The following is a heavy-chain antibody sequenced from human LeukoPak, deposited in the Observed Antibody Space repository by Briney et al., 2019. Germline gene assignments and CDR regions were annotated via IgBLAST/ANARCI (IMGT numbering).Heavy chain of an antibody. D-gene: IGHD3-3*01. J-gene: IGHJ4*02. Sequence: ASVKVSCKASGYTFTSYGISWVRQAPGQGLEWMGWISAYNGNTNYAQKLQGRVTMTTDTSTSTGYMELRSLRSDDTAVYYCARDLYYDFWSGQYYFDYWGQGTLVTVSS. CDR2: ISAYNGNT. CDR1: GYTFTSYG. CDR3: ARDLYYDFWSGQYYFDY. V-gene: IGHV1-18*01.